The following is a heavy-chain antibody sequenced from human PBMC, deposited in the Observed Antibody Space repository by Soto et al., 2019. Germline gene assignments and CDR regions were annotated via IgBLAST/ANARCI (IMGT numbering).Heavy chain of an antibody. CDR3: ARDSRTFRTLEY. Sequence: EVQLLESGGGLVQPGGSLRLSCAASGFTFSSYAMSWVRQAPGKGLEWVSAISGSGGSTYYADSVKGRFTISRDNSKNTLYLQMNNLRAEDTAVYYCARDSRTFRTLEYWGQGILVTVSS. V-gene: IGHV3-23*01. J-gene: IGHJ4*02. CDR2: ISGSGGST. CDR1: GFTFSSYA. D-gene: IGHD2-15*01.